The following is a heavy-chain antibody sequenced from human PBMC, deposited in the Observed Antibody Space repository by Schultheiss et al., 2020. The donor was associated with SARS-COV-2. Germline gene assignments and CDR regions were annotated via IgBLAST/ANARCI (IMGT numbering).Heavy chain of an antibody. CDR2: ISYDGSNK. CDR1: GFTFSRNA. D-gene: IGHD3-3*01. CDR3: ARVGGTIFGRDGMDV. J-gene: IGHJ6*02. Sequence: GGSLRLSCAASGFTFSRNAMSWVRQDPGKGLEWVAVISYDGSNKYYADSVKGRFTISRDNSKNTLYLQMNSLRAEDTAVYYCARVGGTIFGRDGMDVWGQGTTVTVSS. V-gene: IGHV3-30*03.